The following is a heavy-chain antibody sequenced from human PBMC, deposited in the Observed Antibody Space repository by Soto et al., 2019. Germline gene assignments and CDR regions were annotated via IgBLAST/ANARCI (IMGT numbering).Heavy chain of an antibody. D-gene: IGHD3-22*01. CDR3: ATGAAYYYDTSRY. CDR1: GSGFSALA. Sequence: VQLLESGGGLVQPGGSLRLSCAASGSGFSALAMHWIRQPPGKGLEWVAVVFNDESSISYADSVKGRFTISRDNSRNTLYLQMTSLRLEDTALYYCATGAAYYYDTSRYWGQGTLVTVSS. CDR2: VFNDESSI. J-gene: IGHJ4*02. V-gene: IGHV3-30-3*01.